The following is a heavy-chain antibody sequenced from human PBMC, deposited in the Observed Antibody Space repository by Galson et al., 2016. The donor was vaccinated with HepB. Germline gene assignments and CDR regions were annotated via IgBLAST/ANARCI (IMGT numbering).Heavy chain of an antibody. CDR3: ARAVRGSFLSDP. J-gene: IGHJ5*02. V-gene: IGHV1-8*01. CDR2: MNPNSANT. Sequence: SVKVSCKASGYTFSSYDITWVRQATGQGLEWMGWMNPNSANTGYAQHFQGRVTMTRDSSISTAYMELSSLRSEDTAVYYCARAVRGSFLSDPWGQGTLVTVSS. D-gene: IGHD2-21*01. CDR1: GYTFSSYD.